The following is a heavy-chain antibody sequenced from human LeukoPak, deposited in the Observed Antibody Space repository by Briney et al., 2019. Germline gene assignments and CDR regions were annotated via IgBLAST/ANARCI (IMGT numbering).Heavy chain of an antibody. CDR2: MNPNSGYS. CDR3: ARYRSGLLLDY. J-gene: IGHJ4*02. D-gene: IGHD3-9*01. V-gene: IGHV1-8*01. CDR1: GYTFTSYD. Sequence: ASVKVSCKASGYTFTSYDINWMRQATGQGLEWMGWMNPNSGYSGYAQKFQGRVTMTRNTSISTAYMELSSLRSEDTAVYYCARYRSGLLLDYWGQGTLVTVSS.